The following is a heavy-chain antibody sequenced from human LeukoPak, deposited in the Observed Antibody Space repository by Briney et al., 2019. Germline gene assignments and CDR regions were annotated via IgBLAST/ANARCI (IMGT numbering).Heavy chain of an antibody. Sequence: PGGSLRLSCAASGFTFSSYGMHWVRQAPGKGLEWVASIRYDGSNKYYADSVKGRFTISRDNSKHTLYLQMNNLRAEDTAVYLSAKVGALNALRSGYFSSDYYYYIDVWGQGTTVTVSS. V-gene: IGHV3-30*02. D-gene: IGHD3-22*01. CDR3: AKVGALNALRSGYFSSDYYYYIDV. CDR2: IRYDGSNK. CDR1: GFTFSSYG. J-gene: IGHJ6*02.